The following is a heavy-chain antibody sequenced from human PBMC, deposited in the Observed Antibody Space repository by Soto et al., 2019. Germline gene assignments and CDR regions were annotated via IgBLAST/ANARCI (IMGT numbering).Heavy chain of an antibody. Sequence: GGSLRLSCAASGFTFSSYWMHWVRQAPGKGLVWVSRINSDGSSTSYADSVKGRFTISRDNAKNTLYPQMNSLRAEDTAVYYCARGGETTKLVASWGQGTLVTVSS. V-gene: IGHV3-74*01. CDR2: INSDGSST. D-gene: IGHD1-7*01. CDR3: ARGGETTKLVAS. CDR1: GFTFSSYW. J-gene: IGHJ5*01.